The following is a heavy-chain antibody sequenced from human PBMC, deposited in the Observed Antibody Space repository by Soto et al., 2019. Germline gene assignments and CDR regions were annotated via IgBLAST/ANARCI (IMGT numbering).Heavy chain of an antibody. V-gene: IGHV1-69*13. J-gene: IGHJ6*02. CDR1: GYTFTSYG. CDR2: IIPIFGTA. CDR3: ARDRIAAAGIYGMDA. D-gene: IGHD6-13*01. Sequence: SVKVSCKASGYTFTSYGISWVRQAPLQGLEWMGWIIPIFGTANYAQKFQGRVTITADESTSTAYMELSSLRSEDTAVYYCARDRIAAAGIYGMDAWGQGTTVTSP.